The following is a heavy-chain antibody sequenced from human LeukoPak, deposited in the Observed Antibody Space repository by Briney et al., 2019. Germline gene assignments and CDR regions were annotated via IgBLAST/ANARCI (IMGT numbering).Heavy chain of an antibody. V-gene: IGHV1-18*01. D-gene: IGHD6-19*01. CDR3: ARSSLAVAGSVFDY. CDR1: GYTFTTYG. J-gene: IGHJ4*02. CDR2: ISTYNGNT. Sequence: ASVKVSCKASGYTFTTYGITWVRQAPGQGLEWMGWISTYNGNTHYAQKLQGRVTMTTDTSTSTAYMELRSLRSDDTAVYYCARSSLAVAGSVFDYWGQGTLVTVSS.